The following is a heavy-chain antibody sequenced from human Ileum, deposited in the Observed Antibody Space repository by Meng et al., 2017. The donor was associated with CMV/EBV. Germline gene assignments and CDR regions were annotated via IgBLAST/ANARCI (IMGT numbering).Heavy chain of an antibody. Sequence: GFSLSTIGVGVGWIRQHPGEALEWLALIYWNDDKRYSPSLKSKLTITKNTSKNQVVLTMTNMDPVDTATYYCAHSSLYSSSWLYFDYWGQGTLVTVSS. CDR1: GFSLSTIGVG. CDR3: AHSSLYSSSWLYFDY. J-gene: IGHJ4*02. D-gene: IGHD6-13*01. V-gene: IGHV2-5*01. CDR2: IYWNDDK.